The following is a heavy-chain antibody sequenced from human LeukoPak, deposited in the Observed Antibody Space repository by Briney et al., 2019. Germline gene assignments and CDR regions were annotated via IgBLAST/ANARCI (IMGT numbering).Heavy chain of an antibody. J-gene: IGHJ4*02. CDR1: GGSISSYY. CDR2: IYSSGST. D-gene: IGHD1-26*01. V-gene: IGHV4-4*07. CDR3: ARARSGSLDY. Sequence: SETLSLSCTVSGGSISSYYWSWIRQPAGKGLEWVGRIYSSGSTNDNPSLKSRVTMSVDTSKNQFSLKLTSVTAADTAVYYCARARSGSLDYWGQGTLVTVSS.